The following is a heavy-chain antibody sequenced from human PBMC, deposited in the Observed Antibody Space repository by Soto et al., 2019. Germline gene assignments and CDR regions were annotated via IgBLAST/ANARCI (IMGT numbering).Heavy chain of an antibody. CDR3: AKRGRMDV. CDR1: GFTFSSYA. J-gene: IGHJ6*02. V-gene: IGHV3-23*01. CDR2: ISGSGDTT. Sequence: GGSLRLSCAASGFTFSSYAMNWVRQAPGKGLEWVSLISGSGDTTYYADSVRGRFTISRDNSNNTLYVHMNSLTAEDTAVYYCAKRGRMDVWGQGTTVTVSS.